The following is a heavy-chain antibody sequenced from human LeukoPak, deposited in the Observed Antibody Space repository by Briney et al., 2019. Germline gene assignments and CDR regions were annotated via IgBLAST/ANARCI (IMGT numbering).Heavy chain of an antibody. D-gene: IGHD2-15*01. Sequence: PSETLSLTCAVYGGSFSGYYWSWIRQPPGKGLEWIGEINHSGSTNYNPSLKSRVTISVDTSKNQFSLKLSSVTAADTAVYYCARGGRYCSGGSCYPPDYFDYWGQGTLVTVSS. CDR2: INHSGST. V-gene: IGHV4-34*01. J-gene: IGHJ4*02. CDR3: ARGGRYCSGGSCYPPDYFDY. CDR1: GGSFSGYY.